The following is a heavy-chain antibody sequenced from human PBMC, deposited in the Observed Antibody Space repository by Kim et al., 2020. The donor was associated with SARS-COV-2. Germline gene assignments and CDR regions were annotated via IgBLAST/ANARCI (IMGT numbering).Heavy chain of an antibody. V-gene: IGHV4-39*01. J-gene: IGHJ5*02. CDR3: ARRQLRRITIFGVVEKWSWYDP. CDR2: IDYSGST. CDR1: GGSISSSSYY. Sequence: SETLSLTCTVSGGSISSSSYYWGWIRQPPGKGLEWIGSIDYSGSTYYNPSLKSRVTISVDTSKNQFSLKLSSVTAADTAVYYCARRQLRRITIFGVVEKWSWYDPGGQGTLVSVSS. D-gene: IGHD3-3*01.